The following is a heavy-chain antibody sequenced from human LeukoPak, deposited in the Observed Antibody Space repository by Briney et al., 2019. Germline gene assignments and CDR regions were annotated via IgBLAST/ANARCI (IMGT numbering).Heavy chain of an antibody. Sequence: GGSLRLSCAASGFTFGSYDMHWVRQAPGKGLEWVTVISYDGSNKYYADSVKGRFAISRDNSKNTLYLQMISLRAKDTAVYYCARARASEMDPFDYWGQGTLVTVSS. CDR3: ARARASEMDPFDY. D-gene: IGHD5-24*01. CDR1: GFTFGSYD. J-gene: IGHJ4*02. CDR2: ISYDGSNK. V-gene: IGHV3-30*09.